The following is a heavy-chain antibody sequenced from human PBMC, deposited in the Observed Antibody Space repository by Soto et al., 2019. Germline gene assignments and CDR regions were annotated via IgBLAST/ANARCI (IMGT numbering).Heavy chain of an antibody. D-gene: IGHD3-10*01. CDR3: ARGRQTITALDV. V-gene: IGHV4-4*02. CDR2: VFHTGTT. Sequence: QVQLQESGPGLVRPSGTLSLTCAVSGASVNSNNWWTWVRQSPGAGLEWIGEVFHTGTTNYSPSLKSRVTLSVDKAKNQFSLTLTSVTAAETGVFFCARGRQTITALDVWGQGTVVTVSS. CDR1: GASVNSNNW. J-gene: IGHJ3*01.